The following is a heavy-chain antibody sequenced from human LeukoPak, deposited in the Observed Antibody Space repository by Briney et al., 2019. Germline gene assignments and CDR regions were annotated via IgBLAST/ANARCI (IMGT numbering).Heavy chain of an antibody. Sequence: TSQTLSLTCTVSGGSISSGSYYWSWIRQPAGKGLEWIGRIYTSGSTNYNPSIKSRVTISVDTSKNQSSLKLSSVTAADTAVYYCASAYYGFWSGSASAFDIWGQGTMVTVSS. CDR3: ASAYYGFWSGSASAFDI. CDR2: IYTSGST. D-gene: IGHD3-3*01. CDR1: GGSISSGSYY. J-gene: IGHJ3*02. V-gene: IGHV4-61*02.